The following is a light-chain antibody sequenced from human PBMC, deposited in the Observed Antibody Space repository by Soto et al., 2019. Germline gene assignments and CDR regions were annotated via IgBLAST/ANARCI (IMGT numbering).Light chain of an antibody. CDR2: EVS. CDR3: SSYAGSNDRWV. V-gene: IGLV2-8*01. J-gene: IGLJ3*02. Sequence: QSALTQPPSASGSPGQSVTISCTGTSSDIGAYNYVSWYQQHPGKAPKLMIHEVSKRPSGVPDRSSGSKSGNAASLTVSGLQAEAEADYYCSSYAGSNDRWVFGGGTKVTVL. CDR1: SSDIGAYNY.